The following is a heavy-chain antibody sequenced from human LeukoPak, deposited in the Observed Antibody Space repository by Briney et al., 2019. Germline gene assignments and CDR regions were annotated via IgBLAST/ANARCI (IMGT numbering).Heavy chain of an antibody. CDR1: GYTFTGYY. Sequence: ASVKVSCKASGYTFTGYYMHWVRQAPGQGLEWMGWIRAYNGNTNYAQKLQGRVTMTTDTFTGTAYMELRSLKADDTAVYYCARAPGHYMDVWGKGTTVTISS. V-gene: IGHV1-18*04. J-gene: IGHJ6*03. CDR3: ARAPGHYMDV. CDR2: IRAYNGNT.